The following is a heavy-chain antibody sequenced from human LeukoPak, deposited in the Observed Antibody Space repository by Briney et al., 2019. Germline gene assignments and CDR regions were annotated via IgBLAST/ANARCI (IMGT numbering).Heavy chain of an antibody. D-gene: IGHD3-10*01. CDR3: MRGGYYGWGNDFRFDP. CDR1: GGSISSYY. CDR2: IYYSGST. V-gene: IGHV4-59*01. J-gene: IGHJ5*02. Sequence: PSETLSLTCTVSGGSISSYYWSWIRQPPGPGLEWIGDIYYSGSTNYKPSLKSRVTISVYTSKNQISLKLSSVTPAHTHVYSCMRGGYYGWGNDFRFDPWGQGTLVTVSS.